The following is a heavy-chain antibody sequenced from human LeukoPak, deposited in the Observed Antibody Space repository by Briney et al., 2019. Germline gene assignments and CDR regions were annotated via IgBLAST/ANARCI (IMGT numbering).Heavy chain of an antibody. J-gene: IGHJ3*01. CDR1: GFTFSDYG. V-gene: IGHV3-33*01. CDR2: IWHDGSNK. Sequence: HPGGSLGLSCVASGFTFSDYGMHWVRQAPGKGLEWVAVIWHDGSNKYYADSVKGRFTISRDNSENTLYLQMNSLRVEDTALFYCARAGGSRYGYAFDVWGQGTLVTVSS. CDR3: ARAGGSRYGYAFDV. D-gene: IGHD5-12*01.